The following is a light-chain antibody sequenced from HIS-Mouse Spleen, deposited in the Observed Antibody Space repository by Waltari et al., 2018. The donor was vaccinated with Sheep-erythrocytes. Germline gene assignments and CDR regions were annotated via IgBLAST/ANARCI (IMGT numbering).Light chain of an antibody. V-gene: IGKV3-11*01. Sequence: EIVLTQSPATLSLSPGERATISCRAGQSVSSYLDWYQQKPGQAPRRLIYDASNRATGIPARFSGSGSGTDFTLTISSLEPEDFAVYYCQQRSNWYTFGQGTKLEIK. J-gene: IGKJ2*01. CDR1: QSVSSY. CDR3: QQRSNWYT. CDR2: DAS.